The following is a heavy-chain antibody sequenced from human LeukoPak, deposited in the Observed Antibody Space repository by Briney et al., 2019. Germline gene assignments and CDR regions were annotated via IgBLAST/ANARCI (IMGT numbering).Heavy chain of an antibody. D-gene: IGHD3-10*01. CDR2: IIPIFGTA. J-gene: IGHJ4*02. V-gene: IGHV1-69*05. Sequence: GASVKVSCKASGGTFSSYAISWVRQAPGQGLEWMGRIIPIFGTANYAQKFQGRVTITTDESTSTAYMELSSLRSEDTAVYYCATQLNYYYGSGIPGIFDYWGQGTLVTVSS. CDR1: GGTFSSYA. CDR3: ATQLNYYYGSGIPGIFDY.